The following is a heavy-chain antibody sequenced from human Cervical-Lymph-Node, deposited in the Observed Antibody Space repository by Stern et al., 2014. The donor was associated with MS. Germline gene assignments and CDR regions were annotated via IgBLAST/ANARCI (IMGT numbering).Heavy chain of an antibody. CDR2: IRDDGSDK. V-gene: IGHV3-7*01. Sequence: EVQLVESGGGLVQPGESLTLSFVASGFTFSVYWMSWVRQAPGKGLEWVANIRDDGSDKYYVDSVKVRFTISRDNAKNSLYLQMNSLRGEDTAVYFCGRFTRGSPSDYWGQGTQVTVSP. CDR3: GRFTRGSPSDY. J-gene: IGHJ4*02. CDR1: GFTFSVYW. D-gene: IGHD3-10*01.